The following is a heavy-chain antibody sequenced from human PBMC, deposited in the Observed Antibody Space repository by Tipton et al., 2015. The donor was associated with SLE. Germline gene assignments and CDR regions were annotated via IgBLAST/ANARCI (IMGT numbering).Heavy chain of an antibody. J-gene: IGHJ3*02. CDR3: ARDREDYGGNSNDAFDI. Sequence: SGFTFSSYGMHWVRQAPGKGLEWVAFIRYDGSNKYYADSVKGRFTISRDNSKNTLYLQMNSLRAEDTAVYYCARDREDYGGNSNDAFDIWGQGTMVTVSS. CDR2: IRYDGSNK. D-gene: IGHD4-23*01. CDR1: GFTFSSYG. V-gene: IGHV3-30*02.